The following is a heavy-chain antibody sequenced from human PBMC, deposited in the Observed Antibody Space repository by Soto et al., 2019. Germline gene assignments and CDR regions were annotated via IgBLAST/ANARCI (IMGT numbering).Heavy chain of an antibody. CDR1: GYTFTSYG. J-gene: IGHJ4*02. CDR2: ISAYNGNT. D-gene: IGHD2-15*01. V-gene: IGHV1-18*01. Sequence: QVQLVQSGAEVKKPGASVKVSCKASGYTFTSYGISWVRQAPGQGLEWMGWISAYNGNTNYAQKLQGRVTMTTDTATSTAYMELRSLRSDDTAVYYCARPHCSGGSCHSDYFDYWGQGTLVTVSS. CDR3: ARPHCSGGSCHSDYFDY.